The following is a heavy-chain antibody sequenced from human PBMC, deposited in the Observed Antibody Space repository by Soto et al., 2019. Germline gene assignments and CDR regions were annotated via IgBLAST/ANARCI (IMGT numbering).Heavy chain of an antibody. Sequence: EVQLLESGGGLVQPGGSLRLSCAASGFTFSSYAMSWVRQAPGKGLEWVSAISGSGGSTNYADSVKGRFTISRDNSKNTLYLQMNSLRAEDTAVYYCAKGSNYGAGYYYYGMDVWGQGTTVTVSS. CDR2: ISGSGGST. V-gene: IGHV3-23*01. J-gene: IGHJ6*02. D-gene: IGHD4-17*01. CDR3: AKGSNYGAGYYYYGMDV. CDR1: GFTFSSYA.